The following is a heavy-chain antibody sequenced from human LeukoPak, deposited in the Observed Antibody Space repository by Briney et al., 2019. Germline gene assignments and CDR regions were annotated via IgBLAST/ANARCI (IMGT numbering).Heavy chain of an antibody. CDR3: ARDQGVGTPGGYYGMDV. J-gene: IGHJ6*02. Sequence: ASVKVSCKASGYTFTSYGMSCVRQAPGQGLEWMGWISAYNGNTTYAQKLQGRVTMTTETSTSTAYMELRSLRSDDTAVYYCARDQGVGTPGGYYGMDVWGQGTTVTVSS. V-gene: IGHV1-18*01. D-gene: IGHD1-1*01. CDR2: ISAYNGNT. CDR1: GYTFTSYG.